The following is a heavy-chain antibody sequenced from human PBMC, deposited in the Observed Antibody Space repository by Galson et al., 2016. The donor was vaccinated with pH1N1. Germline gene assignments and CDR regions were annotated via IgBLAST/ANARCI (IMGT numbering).Heavy chain of an antibody. CDR1: GFTFSTYA. CDR2: ISGSGTSA. Sequence: LRLSCAASGFTFSTYAMTWVRQAPGKGLEWVSVISGSGTSANYADSVKGRFTIFRDNSKTTLYLQMNSLRVEDTAIYYCAKGNYHASSGYSIFDYWGQGNLVAVSS. J-gene: IGHJ4*02. D-gene: IGHD3-22*01. CDR3: AKGNYHASSGYSIFDY. V-gene: IGHV3-23*01.